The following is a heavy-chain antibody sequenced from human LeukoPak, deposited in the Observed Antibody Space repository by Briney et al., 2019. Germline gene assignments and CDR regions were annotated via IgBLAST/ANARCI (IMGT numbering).Heavy chain of an antibody. V-gene: IGHV3-64*01. J-gene: IGHJ4*02. D-gene: IGHD2-21*01. Sequence: PGGSLTLSCAASGFTFSSYAMHWVRQAPGKGLEYVSAISSNGGSTYYANSVKGRFTISRNNSKNTLYLQMNSLRAEDTAVYHCAKSRCGGDCYSFYWGQGTLVTVSS. CDR1: GFTFSSYA. CDR3: AKSRCGGDCYSFY. CDR2: ISSNGGST.